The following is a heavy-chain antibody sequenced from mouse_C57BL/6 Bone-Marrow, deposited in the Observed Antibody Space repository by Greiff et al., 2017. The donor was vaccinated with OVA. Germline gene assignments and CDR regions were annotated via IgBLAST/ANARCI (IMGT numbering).Heavy chain of an antibody. J-gene: IGHJ3*01. CDR2: IWSGGST. V-gene: IGHV2-2*01. CDR3: ARRDYDNGGLAY. Sequence: QVQLQQSGPGLVQPSQSLSITCTVSGFSLTSYGVHWVRQSPGKGLEWLGVIWSGGSTDYNAAFISRLSISKDNSKSQVFFKMNSLQADDTAIDYCARRDYDNGGLAYWGQGTLVTVSA. D-gene: IGHD2-4*01. CDR1: GFSLTSYG.